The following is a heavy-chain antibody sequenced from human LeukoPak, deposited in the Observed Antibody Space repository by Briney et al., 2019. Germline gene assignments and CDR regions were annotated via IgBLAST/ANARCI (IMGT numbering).Heavy chain of an antibody. Sequence: GGSLRLSCAASGFTFSSHWMSWVRQAPGKGLEWVANIKQDGSETYYVDSVKGRFTVSKDNAKNSMYLQMNSLRVEDTAVYYCARDKIESTGDRGCDYWGQGTLVTVSS. D-gene: IGHD1-1*01. V-gene: IGHV3-7*01. CDR2: IKQDGSET. CDR3: ARDKIESTGDRGCDY. CDR1: GFTFSSHW. J-gene: IGHJ4*02.